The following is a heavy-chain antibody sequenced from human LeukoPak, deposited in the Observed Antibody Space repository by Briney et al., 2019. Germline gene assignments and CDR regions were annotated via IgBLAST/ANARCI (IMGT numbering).Heavy chain of an antibody. CDR2: INPNSGGT. Sequence: ASVKVSCKASGYTFTGYYMHWVRQAPGQGLEWMGWINPNSGGTNYAQKFQRRVTMTRDTSISTAYMGLSRLRSDDTAVYYCAREENPTTVTPGSYYYYYMDVWGKGTTVTVSS. CDR3: AREENPTTVTPGSYYYYYMDV. D-gene: IGHD4-17*01. V-gene: IGHV1-2*02. CDR1: GYTFTGYY. J-gene: IGHJ6*03.